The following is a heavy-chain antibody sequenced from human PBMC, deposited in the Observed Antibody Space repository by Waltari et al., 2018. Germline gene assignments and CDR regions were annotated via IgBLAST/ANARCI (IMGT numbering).Heavy chain of an antibody. CDR1: GFTFSNYA. Sequence: EVQLLQSGGGLVQPGKSLRLSCAASGFTFSNYAMSWVRQAPGKGLEWVSGITTNDRVTYYAEAVKGRFTISRDSSENTLYLQMDSLRAEDTAVYYCATLVTSCIEDNCYDALGSWGLGALVTVSS. D-gene: IGHD1-20*01. CDR2: ITTNDRVT. J-gene: IGHJ4*02. V-gene: IGHV3-23*01. CDR3: ATLVTSCIEDNCYDALGS.